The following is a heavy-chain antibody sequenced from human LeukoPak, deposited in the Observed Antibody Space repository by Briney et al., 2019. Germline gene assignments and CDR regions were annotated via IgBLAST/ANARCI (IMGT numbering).Heavy chain of an antibody. CDR1: GGSVSSGGYY. J-gene: IGHJ4*02. Sequence: SETLSLTCTVSGGSVSSGGYYWNRIRQHPGKGLEWIGFTSYSEGTYYNPSLMSRITISVDISQNQFSLKMRDVTAADTAVYFCATADRESFYFDSWGQGALVAVSS. V-gene: IGHV4-31*03. CDR3: ATADRESFYFDS. CDR2: TSYSEGT. D-gene: IGHD3-10*01.